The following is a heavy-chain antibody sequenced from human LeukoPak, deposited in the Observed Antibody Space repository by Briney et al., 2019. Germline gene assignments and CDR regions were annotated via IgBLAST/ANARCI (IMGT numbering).Heavy chain of an antibody. CDR1: GFTFSSHG. Sequence: PGGTLRLSCAASGFTFSSHGMSWVRQAPGKGLEWVSTISGSGDNTYYADSVKGRFTISRDNSKNTLYLQMNSLRAEDTAVYYCARGFISRGYYFDYWGQGTLVTVSS. J-gene: IGHJ4*02. CDR3: ARGFISRGYYFDY. CDR2: ISGSGDNT. V-gene: IGHV3-23*01. D-gene: IGHD3-3*02.